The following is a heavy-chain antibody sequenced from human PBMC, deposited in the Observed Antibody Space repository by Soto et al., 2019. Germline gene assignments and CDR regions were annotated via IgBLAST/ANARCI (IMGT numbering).Heavy chain of an antibody. V-gene: IGHV4-4*02. CDR1: GGSISSSHW. D-gene: IGHD3-16*01. CDR3: ASSGGGEDY. J-gene: IGHJ4*02. Sequence: QVQLQESGPGLVKPSGTLSLSCAVSGGSISSSHWWTWVRQPPGKGLEWIGEIYHSGSTNYNPSLKSRVTISVDTSRNEFSLSLSSVTAADTAVYYCASSGGGEDYWGQGILVTVSS. CDR2: IYHSGST.